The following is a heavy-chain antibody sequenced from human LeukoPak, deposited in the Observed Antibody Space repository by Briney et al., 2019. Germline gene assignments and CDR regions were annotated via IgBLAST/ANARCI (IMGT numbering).Heavy chain of an antibody. D-gene: IGHD3-3*01. CDR1: GYTFTSYY. J-gene: IGHJ6*02. Sequence: ASVKVSCKASGYTFTSYYMRWVRQAPGQGLEWMGIINPSGGSTSYAQKFQGRVTMTRDTSTSTVYMELSSLRSEDTAVYYCARDQEARYYDFWSGYYYGMDVWGQGTTVTVSS. CDR2: INPSGGST. CDR3: ARDQEARYYDFWSGYYYGMDV. V-gene: IGHV1-46*01.